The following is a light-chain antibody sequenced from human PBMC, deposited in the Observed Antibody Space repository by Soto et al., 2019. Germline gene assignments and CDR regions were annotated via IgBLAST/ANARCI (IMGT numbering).Light chain of an antibody. CDR2: QDN. Sequence: NFMLTQPPSVSESPGKTVTISCTGSRGSIASNYVQWYQQRPGSAPTTVIYQDNQRPSGVPDRFSGSIDSSSNSASLTISGLKTEDEADYYCQSYDSSSHVVFGGGTKLTVL. V-gene: IGLV6-57*02. CDR1: RGSIASNY. CDR3: QSYDSSSHVV. J-gene: IGLJ2*01.